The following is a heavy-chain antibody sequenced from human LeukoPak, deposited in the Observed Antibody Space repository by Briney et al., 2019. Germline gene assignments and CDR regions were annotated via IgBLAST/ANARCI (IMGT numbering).Heavy chain of an antibody. Sequence: GASVKVSCKASGYTFTSCAMHWVRQAPGQRLEWMGWINAGNGNTKYSQKFQGRVTITRDTSASTAYMELSSLRAEDTAVYYCARGRGDYGLFDYWGQATLVTVSS. CDR1: GYTFTSCA. V-gene: IGHV1-3*01. J-gene: IGHJ4*02. D-gene: IGHD4-17*01. CDR2: INAGNGNT. CDR3: ARGRGDYGLFDY.